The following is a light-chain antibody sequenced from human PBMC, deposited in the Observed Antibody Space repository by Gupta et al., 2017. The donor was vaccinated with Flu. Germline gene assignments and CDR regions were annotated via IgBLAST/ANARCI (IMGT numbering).Light chain of an antibody. CDR2: TIN. CDR1: SSNIGSQP. CDR3: AAWDDSRSGWV. Sequence: QSVLTQPPSASGTPGQRVTISCSGSSSNIGSQPVNWYQQLPGTAPKLLIYTINQRPSGVPDRFSGSKSGTSASLAISGLQSEDEADYYCAAWDDSRSGWVFGGGTKLTVL. V-gene: IGLV1-44*01. J-gene: IGLJ2*01.